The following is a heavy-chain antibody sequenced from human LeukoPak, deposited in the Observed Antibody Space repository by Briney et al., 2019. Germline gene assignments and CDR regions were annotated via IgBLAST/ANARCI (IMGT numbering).Heavy chain of an antibody. CDR2: ISDSGSTT. CDR3: AGSGSFFRFDY. J-gene: IGHJ4*02. CDR1: GFTFSSYA. V-gene: IGHV3-23*01. Sequence: GSLRLSCAASGFTFSSYAMSWVRQAPGKGLEWVSSISDSGSTTYYTDSVKGRFTISRDNSKNTLYLQMHSLRGEDTAVYYCAGSGSFFRFDYWGQGTLVTVSS. D-gene: IGHD1-26*01.